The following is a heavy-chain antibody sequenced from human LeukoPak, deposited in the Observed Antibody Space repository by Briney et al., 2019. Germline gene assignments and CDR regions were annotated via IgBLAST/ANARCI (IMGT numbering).Heavy chain of an antibody. CDR1: GFTFSSYA. CDR3: AKVKYCSSTSRYRSPNWFDP. J-gene: IGHJ5*02. CDR2: ISGSGGST. Sequence: AGGSLRLSCAASGFTFSSYAMSWVRQAPGKGLEWVSAISGSGGSTYYADSVKGRFTISRDNSKNTLYLQMNSLRAEDTAVYYCAKVKYCSSTSRYRSPNWFDPWGQGTLVTVSS. V-gene: IGHV3-23*01. D-gene: IGHD2-2*02.